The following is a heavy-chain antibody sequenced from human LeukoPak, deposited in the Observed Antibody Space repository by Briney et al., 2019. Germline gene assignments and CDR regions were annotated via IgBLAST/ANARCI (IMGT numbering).Heavy chain of an antibody. CDR1: GGSISRIIDS. D-gene: IGHD1-26*01. CDR3: ARNESILGTTGLNDFFDE. CDR2: IYYGGGT. Sequence: PSHTLSLTCTVSGGSISRIIDSGGWIRPPPGKGLEWIGSIYYGGGTFYNPSLKSRVTISVDTSKTQFCLKLSSVPAPDTAIYYCARNESILGTTGLNDFFDEWGLGTLVTVSS. J-gene: IGHJ4*02. V-gene: IGHV4-39*01.